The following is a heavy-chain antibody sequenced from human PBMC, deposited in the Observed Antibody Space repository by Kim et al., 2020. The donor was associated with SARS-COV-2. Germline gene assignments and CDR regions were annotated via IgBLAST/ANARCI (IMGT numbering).Heavy chain of an antibody. V-gene: IGHV3-30*01. J-gene: IGHJ3*02. D-gene: IGHD3-22*01. Sequence: SVKGPFTISRDNCENTLYLQMNSLGAEDTAVYYCARDLYYDTSGGAFDMWGQGTMVTVSS. CDR3: ARDLYYDTSGGAFDM.